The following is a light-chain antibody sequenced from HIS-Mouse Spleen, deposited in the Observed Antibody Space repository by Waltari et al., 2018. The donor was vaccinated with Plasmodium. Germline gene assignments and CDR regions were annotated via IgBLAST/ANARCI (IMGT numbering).Light chain of an antibody. CDR2: DGS. J-gene: IGKJ2*01. CDR1: QDISNY. CDR3: QQYDNLPYT. V-gene: IGKV1-33*01. Sequence: DIQMTQSPSSLSASVGDRVTITCQASQDISNYLNWYQQKPGKAHKLLFYDGSNLENGVPSRFSGSGSGTDFTFTISSLQPEDIATYYCQQYDNLPYTFGQGTKLEIK.